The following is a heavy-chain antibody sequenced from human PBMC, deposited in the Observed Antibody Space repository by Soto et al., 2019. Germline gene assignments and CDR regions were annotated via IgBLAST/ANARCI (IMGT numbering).Heavy chain of an antibody. Sequence: PSETLSLTCAVSGGSIRSSNWWSWILQPPGKGLEWIGYIYYSGSTYYNPSLKSRVTISVDTSKNQFSLKLSSVTAADTAVYYCARVATVTLYFDYWGQGTLVTVSS. V-gene: IGHV4-31*11. D-gene: IGHD4-17*01. J-gene: IGHJ4*02. CDR3: ARVATVTLYFDY. CDR1: GGSIRSSNW. CDR2: IYYSGST.